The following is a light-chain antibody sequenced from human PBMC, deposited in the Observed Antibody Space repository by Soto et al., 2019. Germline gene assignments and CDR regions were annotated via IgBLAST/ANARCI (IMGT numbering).Light chain of an antibody. CDR1: SSNIGAGYD. V-gene: IGLV1-40*01. CDR2: GNS. Sequence: QSVLTQPPSVSGAPGQRVTISCTGSSSNIGAGYDVHWYQQLPGTAPKLLIYGNSNRPSGVPDRFSGSKSGTSASLAITGLHAEHESDYYCQSSDTGLRAVVFGGGTELTVL. CDR3: QSSDTGLRAVV. J-gene: IGLJ2*01.